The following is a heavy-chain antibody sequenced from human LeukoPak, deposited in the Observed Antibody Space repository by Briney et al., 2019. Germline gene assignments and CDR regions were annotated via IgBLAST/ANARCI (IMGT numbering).Heavy chain of an antibody. Sequence: GGSLRLSCAASGFTFSSYAMSWLRQAPGKGLEGVAAISGSGGSTYYADSVKGRFTISRDNFKNTLYLQMNSLRAKDTAVYYCAKEVIVGVSFDYWGQGTLVTVSS. D-gene: IGHD1-26*01. V-gene: IGHV3-23*01. CDR1: GFTFSSYA. CDR2: ISGSGGST. J-gene: IGHJ4*02. CDR3: AKEVIVGVSFDY.